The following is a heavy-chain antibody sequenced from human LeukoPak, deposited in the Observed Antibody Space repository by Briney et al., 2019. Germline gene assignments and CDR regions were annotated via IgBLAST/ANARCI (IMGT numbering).Heavy chain of an antibody. D-gene: IGHD3-9*01. CDR1: GFSFSDAW. CDR3: TTDLTWLFNFAY. V-gene: IGHV3-15*01. Sequence: GGSLRLSCAASGFSFSDAWMTWVRQAPGRGLEWLGRIKGASDGGTTDLAAPVKGRFTMSRDDSKNTVYLQMDRLQTEDTAVYYCTTDLTWLFNFAYWGQGTLVTVSS. J-gene: IGHJ4*02. CDR2: IKGASDGGTT.